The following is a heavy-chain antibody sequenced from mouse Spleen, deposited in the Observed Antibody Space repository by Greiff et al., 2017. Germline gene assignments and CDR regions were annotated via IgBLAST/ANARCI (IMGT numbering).Heavy chain of an antibody. CDR3: ARLRGGAWFAY. J-gene: IGHJ3*01. CDR1: GYAFTNYL. V-gene: IGHV1-54*01. Sequence: QVQLQQSGAELVRPGTSVKVSCKASGYAFTNYLIEWVKQRPGQGLEWIGVINPGSGGTNYNEKFKGKATLTADKSSSTAYMQLSSLTSEDSAVYFCARLRGGAWFAYWGQGTLVTVSA. CDR2: INPGSGGT.